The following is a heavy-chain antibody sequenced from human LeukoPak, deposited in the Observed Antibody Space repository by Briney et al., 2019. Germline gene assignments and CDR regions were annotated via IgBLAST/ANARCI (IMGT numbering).Heavy chain of an antibody. CDR2: ISSSSSTI. V-gene: IGHV3-48*04. CDR3: ARDGDSTDTYDSSGYYFDY. CDR1: GFTFSSYS. Sequence: GGSLRLSCAASGFTFSSYSMNWVRQAPGKGLEWVSYISSSSSTIYYADSVKGRFTISRDNAKNSLYLQMNSLRAEDTAVYYCARDGDSTDTYDSSGYYFDYWGQGTLVTVSS. J-gene: IGHJ4*02. D-gene: IGHD3-22*01.